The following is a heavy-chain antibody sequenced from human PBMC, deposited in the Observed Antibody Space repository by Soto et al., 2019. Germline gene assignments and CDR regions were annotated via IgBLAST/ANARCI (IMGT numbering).Heavy chain of an antibody. CDR2: ISGSGGST. Sequence: GGSLRLSCAASGFTFSSYAMSWVRQAPGKGLEWVSAISGSGGSTYYADSVKGRFTISRDNSKNTLYLQMNSLRAEDTAVYYCAKFPYYDFWSGYYNGWFDPWGQGTLVTVSS. D-gene: IGHD3-3*01. CDR1: GFTFSSYA. V-gene: IGHV3-23*01. J-gene: IGHJ5*02. CDR3: AKFPYYDFWSGYYNGWFDP.